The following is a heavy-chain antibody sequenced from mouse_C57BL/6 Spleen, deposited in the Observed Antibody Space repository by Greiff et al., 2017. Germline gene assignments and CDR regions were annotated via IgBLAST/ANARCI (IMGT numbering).Heavy chain of an antibody. CDR3: APDGYQYYFDY. V-gene: IGHV14-2*01. D-gene: IGHD2-3*01. CDR1: GFNIKDYY. J-gene: IGHJ2*01. Sequence: VQLQQSGAELVKPGASVKLSCTASGFNIKDYYMHWVKQRTEQGLEWIGRIDPEDGETKYAPKFQGKATITADTSSNTAYLQLSSLTSEDTAVYYCAPDGYQYYFDYWGQGTTLTVSS. CDR2: IDPEDGET.